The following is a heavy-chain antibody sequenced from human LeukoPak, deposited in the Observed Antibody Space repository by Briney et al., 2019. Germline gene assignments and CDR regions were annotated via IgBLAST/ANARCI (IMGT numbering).Heavy chain of an antibody. D-gene: IGHD3-22*01. CDR1: GGSFSGYY. CDR3: ARHAPAYYYDSSGYYKTPFDY. J-gene: IGHJ4*02. V-gene: IGHV4-34*01. Sequence: SETLSLTCAVYGGSFSGYYWSWIRQPPGKGLEWIGEINHSGSTNYNPSLKSRVTISVDTSKNQFSLKLSSVTAADTAVYYCARHAPAYYYDSSGYYKTPFDYWGQGTLVTVSS. CDR2: INHSGST.